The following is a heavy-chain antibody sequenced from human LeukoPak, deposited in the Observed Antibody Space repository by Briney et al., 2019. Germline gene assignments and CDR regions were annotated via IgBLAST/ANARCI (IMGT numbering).Heavy chain of an antibody. V-gene: IGHV1-69*13. D-gene: IGHD1-26*01. CDR1: GGTFSSYA. J-gene: IGHJ4*02. CDR2: IIPIFGTA. CDR3: AREGLAVGANSPDY. Sequence: SVKVSCKASGGTFSSYAISWVRQAPGQGLEWMGGIIPIFGTANYAQKFQGRVTITADESTSTAYMELSSLRSEDTAVYYCAREGLAVGANSPDYWGQGTLVTVSS.